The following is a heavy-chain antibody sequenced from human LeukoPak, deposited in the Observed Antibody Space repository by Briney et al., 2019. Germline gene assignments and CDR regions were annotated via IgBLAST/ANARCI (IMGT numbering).Heavy chain of an antibody. CDR3: ARGISPGSGWFFDI. D-gene: IGHD6-19*01. V-gene: IGHV4-39*07. J-gene: IGHJ3*02. CDR1: GGSISSSSYY. CDR2: IYHTGST. Sequence: SETLSLTCTVSGGSISSSSYYWGWNRQPPGKPLEWIREIYHTGSTNYNPSLKSRVTISIDKSKNQFSLKLTSVTAADTAVYYCARGISPGSGWFFDIWGQGTMVTVSS.